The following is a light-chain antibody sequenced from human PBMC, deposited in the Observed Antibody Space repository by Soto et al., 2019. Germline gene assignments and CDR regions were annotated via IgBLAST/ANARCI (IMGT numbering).Light chain of an antibody. CDR1: NIGSKS. V-gene: IGLV3-21*04. Sequence: SYELTQPPSVSVAPGKTARITCGGNNIGSKSGHWYQQKPGQAPVLVIYYDSDRPSGIPERFSGSNSGNTATLTISRVEAGDEADYYCQVWDSSSALLVFGGGTKLTVL. J-gene: IGLJ3*02. CDR3: QVWDSSSALLV. CDR2: YDS.